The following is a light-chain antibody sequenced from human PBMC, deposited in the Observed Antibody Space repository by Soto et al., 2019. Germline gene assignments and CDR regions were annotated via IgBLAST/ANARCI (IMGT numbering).Light chain of an antibody. V-gene: IGKV1-39*01. CDR3: QQYYSSPYT. Sequence: DIQMTQSPSSLSASIGDRVTLTCRASQSVTSNLNWYQQKFGETPKLLMYAASNLQGGVPSRFSGSGSGTDFTLTISSLQPEDFATYYCQQYYSSPYTFGQGTKLEV. CDR2: AAS. J-gene: IGKJ2*01. CDR1: QSVTSN.